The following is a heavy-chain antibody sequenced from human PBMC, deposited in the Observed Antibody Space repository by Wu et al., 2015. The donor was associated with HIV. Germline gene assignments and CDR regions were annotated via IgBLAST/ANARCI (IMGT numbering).Heavy chain of an antibody. V-gene: IGHV1-69*12. J-gene: IGHJ3*02. CDR3: ASLGNTMIVGDRGAFDI. Sequence: QVQLVQSGAEVKKPGSSVKVSCKASGGTFSSYAISWVRQAPGQGLEWMGGIIPIFGTANYAQKFQGRVTITADESTSTAYMELSSLRSEDTAVYYCASLGNTMIVGDRGAFDIWGQGTMVTVSS. CDR2: IIPIFGTA. D-gene: IGHD3-22*01. CDR1: GGTFSSYA.